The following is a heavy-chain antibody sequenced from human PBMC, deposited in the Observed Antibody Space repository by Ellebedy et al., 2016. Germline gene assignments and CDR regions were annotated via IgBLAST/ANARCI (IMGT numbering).Heavy chain of an antibody. D-gene: IGHD3-10*01. J-gene: IGHJ5*02. CDR3: VKGKNYFSSGSYYHNMYNCFDP. CDR2: ISYDGSYK. V-gene: IGHV3-30*18. Sequence: GESLKISXAASGFTFSSYGMHWVRQAPGKGLEWVAVISYDGSYKYYADSVKGRFTISRDNSKNTLYLQMNSLSAEDTAVYYCVKGKNYFSSGSYYHNMYNCFDPWGQGTLVTVSS. CDR1: GFTFSSYG.